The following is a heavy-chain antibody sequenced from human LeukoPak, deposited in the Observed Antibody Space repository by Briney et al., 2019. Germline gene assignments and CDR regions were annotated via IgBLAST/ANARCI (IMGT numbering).Heavy chain of an antibody. D-gene: IGHD6-6*01. CDR3: ARENEYSSSVRAFDI. J-gene: IGHJ3*02. CDR2: IYYSGST. Sequence: KPSETLSLTCTVSGGSISSYYWSWIRQPPGKGLEWIGYIYYSGSTNYNPSLKSRVTISVDTSKNQFSLKLSSVTAADTAVYYCARENEYSSSVRAFDIWGQGTMVTVSS. V-gene: IGHV4-59*01. CDR1: GGSISSYY.